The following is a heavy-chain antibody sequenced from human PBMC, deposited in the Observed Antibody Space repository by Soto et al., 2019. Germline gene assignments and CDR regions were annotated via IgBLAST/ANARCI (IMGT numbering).Heavy chain of an antibody. Sequence: PSETLSLTCTVSGGSIYTGDYYWSWIRQPPGKGLEWIGSIYYVGDTEYNPSLKSRLTMSVDTSKNQFSLRLTSVTAADTAVYYCARDPPVETGYFTGLDVWGQGTTVTVSS. CDR3: ARDPPVETGYFTGLDV. J-gene: IGHJ6*02. D-gene: IGHD6-25*01. CDR1: GGSIYTGDYY. CDR2: IYYVGDT. V-gene: IGHV4-30-4*01.